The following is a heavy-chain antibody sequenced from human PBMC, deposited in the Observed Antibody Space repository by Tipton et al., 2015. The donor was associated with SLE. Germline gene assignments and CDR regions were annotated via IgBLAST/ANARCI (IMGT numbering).Heavy chain of an antibody. J-gene: IGHJ4*02. CDR1: GFTFSSYA. CDR2: ISYDGSNK. V-gene: IGHV3-30-3*02. CDR3: AKLVSTYSHFDY. Sequence: SLRLSCAASGFTFSSYAMHWVRQAPGKGLEWVAVISYDGSNKYYADSVKGRFTISRDNSKNTLYLQMNSLRAEDTAVYYCAKLVSTYSHFDYWGQGTLVSDSS. D-gene: IGHD3-9*01.